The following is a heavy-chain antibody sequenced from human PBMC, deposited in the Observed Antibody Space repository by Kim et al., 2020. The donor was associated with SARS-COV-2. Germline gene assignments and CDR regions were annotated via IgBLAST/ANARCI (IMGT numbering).Heavy chain of an antibody. CDR1: GFTFSSYA. V-gene: IGHV3-30*04. CDR2: ISYDGSNK. CDR3: ARGLGGAAYYDYVWGSSDAFDI. D-gene: IGHD3-16*01. J-gene: IGHJ3*02. Sequence: GGSLRLSCAASGFTFSSYAMHWVRQAPGKGLEWVAVISYDGSNKYYADSVKGRFTISRDNSKNTLYLQMNSLRAEDTAVYYCARGLGGAAYYDYVWGSSDAFDIWGQGTMVTVSS.